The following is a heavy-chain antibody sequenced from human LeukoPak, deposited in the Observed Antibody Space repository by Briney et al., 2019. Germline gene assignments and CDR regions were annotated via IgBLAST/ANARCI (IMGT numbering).Heavy chain of an antibody. Sequence: ASVKVSCKASGYTFTGYYMHWVRQAPGQGLEWMGWINPNSGGTNYAQKFQGRVTMTRDTPISTASMELSGLKPDDTAVYYCARDSCGGGGCHYWYFDLWGRGTLVTVSS. CDR1: GYTFTGYY. D-gene: IGHD6-19*01. J-gene: IGHJ2*01. CDR3: ARDSCGGGGCHYWYFDL. V-gene: IGHV1-2*02. CDR2: INPNSGGT.